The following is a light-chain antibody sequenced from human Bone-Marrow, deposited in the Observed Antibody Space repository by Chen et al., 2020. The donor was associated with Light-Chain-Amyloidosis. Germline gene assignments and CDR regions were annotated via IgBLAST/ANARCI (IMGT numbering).Light chain of an antibody. CDR2: DDS. CDR3: QVWDRSSDRPV. Sequence: SYVLTQPSSLSVAPGQTATIACGGNNIGSTSVHWYQQTPGQAPLLVVYDDSDRPSGIPDRLSGSNSGSTATLTISRVEAGDVAIYFCQVWDRSSDRPVFGGGTKLTVL. CDR1: NIGSTS. V-gene: IGLV3-21*02. J-gene: IGLJ3*02.